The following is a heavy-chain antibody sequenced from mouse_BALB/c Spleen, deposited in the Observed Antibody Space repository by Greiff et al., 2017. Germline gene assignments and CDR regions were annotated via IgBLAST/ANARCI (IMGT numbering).Heavy chain of an antibody. CDR1: GFNIKDTY. Sequence: EVQLQQSGAELVKPGASVKLSCTASGFNIKDTYMHWVKQRPEQGLEWIGRIDPANGNTKYDPKFQGKATITADTSSNTAYLQLSSLTSEDTAVYYCARFWMITTGSVYAMDYWGQGTSVTVSS. J-gene: IGHJ4*01. V-gene: IGHV14-3*02. CDR3: ARFWMITTGSVYAMDY. CDR2: IDPANGNT. D-gene: IGHD2-4*01.